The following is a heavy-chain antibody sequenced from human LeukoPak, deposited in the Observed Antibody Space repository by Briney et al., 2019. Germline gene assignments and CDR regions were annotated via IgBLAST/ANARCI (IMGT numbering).Heavy chain of an antibody. V-gene: IGHV4-38-2*02. CDR2: IYHIVST. Sequence: SETLSLTCTVSGYSITSGYYWGWIRQPPGQGLEWLGSIYHIVSTFYNPSLKSRVTISVDTTKNQFSLKLSSVTAADTAVYYCAREKQPLGGDAFDIWGQGTMITVSS. D-gene: IGHD3-10*01. CDR3: AREKQPLGGDAFDI. J-gene: IGHJ3*02. CDR1: GYSITSGYY.